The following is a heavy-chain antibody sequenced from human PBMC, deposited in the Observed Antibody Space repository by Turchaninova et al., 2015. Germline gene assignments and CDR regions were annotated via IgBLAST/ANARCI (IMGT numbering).Heavy chain of an antibody. D-gene: IGHD2-2*01. CDR2: TYDSGNT. CDR3: ARGGVVPAKLCCMNV. Sequence: GPGLVKPSQTLSLTCTVSGGSISSGDYYWSWIRRPPGTGLEWIGYTYDSGNTYYNPSRKSRVTSSLDTSKSQFSLELSSVGAADAAVCYCARGGVVPAKLCCMNVWGKGTTVAVSS. CDR1: GGSISSGDYY. J-gene: IGHJ6*03. V-gene: IGHV4-30-4*08.